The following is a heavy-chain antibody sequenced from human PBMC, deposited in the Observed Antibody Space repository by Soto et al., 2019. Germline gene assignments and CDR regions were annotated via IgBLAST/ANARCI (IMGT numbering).Heavy chain of an antibody. V-gene: IGHV1-18*04. J-gene: IGHJ6*02. CDR1: GXKFXTXX. Sequence: QVQLLQSGAEVKKPXXXVXXXXXXXGXKFXTXXXXXVRXXXXQGLEWRGGISTYNGNTDYAQNLQDRVTMTTETSTSTAYLEVRSLTSDDTAVYFCARGLGTNGLDVWGQGTTVTVSS. CDR3: ARGLGTNGLDV. CDR2: ISTYNGNT. D-gene: IGHD7-27*01.